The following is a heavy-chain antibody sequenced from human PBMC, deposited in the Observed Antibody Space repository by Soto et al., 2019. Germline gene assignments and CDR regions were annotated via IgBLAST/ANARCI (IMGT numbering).Heavy chain of an antibody. J-gene: IGHJ4*02. CDR1: GGTFSSYA. Sequence: QVQLVQSGAEVKKPGSSVKVSCKASGGTFSSYAISWVRQAPGQGLEWMGGIIPIFGTANYAQKFQGRVTISADESMSTAYREQSSLRSEDTAVYYCARSNMWYSYCQNLLDYWGQGTLITVST. V-gene: IGHV1-69*01. CDR3: ARSNMWYSYCQNLLDY. D-gene: IGHD5-18*01. CDR2: IIPIFGTA.